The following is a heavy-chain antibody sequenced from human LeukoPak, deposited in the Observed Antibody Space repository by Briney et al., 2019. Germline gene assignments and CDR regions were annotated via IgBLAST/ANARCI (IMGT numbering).Heavy chain of an antibody. Sequence: PGGSLRLSCAASGFTFSSSWMHWVRQAPGKGLVWVSRITRDGSSTTYADSVKGRFTTSRDNAKNTLYLQMDSLRDDDTAVYYCARDPGYESWSPSWGGMDVWGNGTTVIVSS. V-gene: IGHV3-74*01. J-gene: IGHJ6*04. CDR3: ARDPGYESWSPSWGGMDV. CDR1: GFTFSSSW. D-gene: IGHD3-16*01. CDR2: ITRDGSST.